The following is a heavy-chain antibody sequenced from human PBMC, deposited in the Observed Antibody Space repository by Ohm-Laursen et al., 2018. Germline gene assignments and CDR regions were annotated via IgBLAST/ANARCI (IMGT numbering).Heavy chain of an antibody. D-gene: IGHD2-2*01. Sequence: SLRLSCAASGFTFGNYWMHWVRQAPGKGLVWVSRINSDGSGTSYADFVKGRFTISRDNSKNTLYLQMNSLRAEDTAVYYCAKASGIVVVPAAVHHPIDYWGQGTLVTVSS. J-gene: IGHJ4*02. V-gene: IGHV3-74*01. CDR3: AKASGIVVVPAAVHHPIDY. CDR2: INSDGSGT. CDR1: GFTFGNYW.